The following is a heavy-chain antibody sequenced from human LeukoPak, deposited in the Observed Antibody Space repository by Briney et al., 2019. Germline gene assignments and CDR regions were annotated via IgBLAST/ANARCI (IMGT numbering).Heavy chain of an antibody. CDR2: ISGSGGST. CDR3: AKAENVLTRRRYYYMDV. CDR1: GFTFSSYA. J-gene: IGHJ6*03. D-gene: IGHD2-8*01. V-gene: IGHV3-23*01. Sequence: PGGSLRLSCAASGFTFSSYAMSWVRQAPGKGLEWVSAISGSGGSTYYADSVKGRFTISRDNSKSTLYLQMNSLRAEDTAVYYCAKAENVLTRRRYYYMDVWGKGTTVTVSS.